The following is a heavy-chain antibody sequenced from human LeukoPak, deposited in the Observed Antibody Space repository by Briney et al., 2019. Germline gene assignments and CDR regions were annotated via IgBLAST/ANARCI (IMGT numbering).Heavy chain of an antibody. J-gene: IGHJ5*02. Sequence: ASVKVSCKASGYTFTGYYMHWVRQAPGQGLEWMGWINPNSGGTNYAQKFQGRVTMTRDTSISTAYMELSRLRSDDTAVYYCARDRVAAVNWFDPWGPGTLVTVSS. CDR1: GYTFTGYY. V-gene: IGHV1-2*02. CDR3: ARDRVAAVNWFDP. D-gene: IGHD6-13*01. CDR2: INPNSGGT.